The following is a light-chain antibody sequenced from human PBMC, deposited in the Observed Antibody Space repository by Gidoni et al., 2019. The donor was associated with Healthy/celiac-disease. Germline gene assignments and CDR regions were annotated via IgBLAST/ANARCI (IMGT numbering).Light chain of an antibody. Sequence: DIQMTQSPSTLSASVGDRVTITCRASQSIRSWLAWYQQKPGKAPKLLIYKASSLESGVPSRFSGSGSGTEFTLTISSLQPDDFATYYCQQYNSYPYSFGQGTKLDIK. CDR3: QQYNSYPYS. CDR2: KAS. CDR1: QSIRSW. J-gene: IGKJ2*03. V-gene: IGKV1-5*03.